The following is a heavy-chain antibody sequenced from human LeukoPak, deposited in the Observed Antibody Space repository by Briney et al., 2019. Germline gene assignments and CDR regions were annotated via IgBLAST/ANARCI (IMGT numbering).Heavy chain of an antibody. V-gene: IGHV3-48*01. Sequence: GGSLRLSCAASGFTFSSYSMNRIRQAPGKGLEWVSYISSSSSTIYYADSVKGRFTISRDNAKNSLYLQMNSLRAEDTAVYYCARVGTKVRGVHFDYWGQGTLVTVSS. J-gene: IGHJ4*02. CDR1: GFTFSSYS. CDR3: ARVGTKVRGVHFDY. CDR2: ISSSSSTI. D-gene: IGHD3-10*01.